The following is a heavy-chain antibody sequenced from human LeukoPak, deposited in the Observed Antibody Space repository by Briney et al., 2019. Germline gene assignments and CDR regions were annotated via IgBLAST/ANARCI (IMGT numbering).Heavy chain of an antibody. CDR1: GFTFSSYW. J-gene: IGHJ6*02. Sequence: PGRSLRLSCAASGFTFSSYWMNWARQAPGKRLEWVASINHNGNVNYYVDSVKGRFTISRDNAKNSLYLQMSNLRAEDTAVYFCARGGGLDVWGQGATVTVSS. CDR2: INHNGNVN. D-gene: IGHD3-16*01. V-gene: IGHV3-7*03. CDR3: ARGGGLDV.